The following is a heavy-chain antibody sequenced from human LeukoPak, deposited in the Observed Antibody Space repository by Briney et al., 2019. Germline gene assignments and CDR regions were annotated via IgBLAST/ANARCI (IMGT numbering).Heavy chain of an antibody. CDR1: GGSISSSSYY. CDR2: IYYSGST. V-gene: IGHV4-39*01. Sequence: PSETLSLTCTVSGGSISSSSYYWGWIRQPPGKGLEWIGSIYYSGSTYYNPSLKSRVTISVDTSKNQFSLKLSSVTAADTAVYYCARRRRGYSGYGIDYWGQGTLVTVSS. J-gene: IGHJ4*02. D-gene: IGHD5-12*01. CDR3: ARRRRGYSGYGIDY.